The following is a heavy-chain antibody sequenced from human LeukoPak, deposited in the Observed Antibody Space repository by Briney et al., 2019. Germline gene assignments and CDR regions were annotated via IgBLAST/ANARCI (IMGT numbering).Heavy chain of an antibody. Sequence: GGSLRLSCAASGFTFSTYAMSWVRQAPGKGLEWVSSISGSGVNTHYADSVKGRFTISRDNSKKTLYLRMNSLRAEDTAVFYCAKNPYPGIASAGRVGYFDYWGLGTLVTVSS. CDR3: AKNPYPGIASAGRVGYFDY. V-gene: IGHV3-23*01. D-gene: IGHD6-13*01. CDR2: ISGSGVNT. J-gene: IGHJ4*02. CDR1: GFTFSTYA.